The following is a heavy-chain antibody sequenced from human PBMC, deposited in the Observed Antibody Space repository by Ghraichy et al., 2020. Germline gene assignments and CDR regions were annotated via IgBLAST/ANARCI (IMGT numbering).Heavy chain of an antibody. CDR1: GGSISSYY. D-gene: IGHD6-19*01. CDR3: VRYHPSSGWYRGYFDY. CDR2: IYYSGST. Sequence: SETLSLTCTVSGGSISSYYWSWIRQPPGKGLEWIGYIYYSGSTNYNPSLKSRVTISVDTSKNQFSLKLSSVTAADTAVYYCVRYHPSSGWYRGYFDYWGQGTLVTVSS. J-gene: IGHJ4*02. V-gene: IGHV4-59*01.